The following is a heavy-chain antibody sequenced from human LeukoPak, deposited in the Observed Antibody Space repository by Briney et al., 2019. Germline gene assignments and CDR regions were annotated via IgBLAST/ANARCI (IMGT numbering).Heavy chain of an antibody. CDR3: AKAPEYYDILTGCLDY. Sequence: GGSLRLSCAASGFTFSNAWMSWVRQAPGKGLEWVGRIKSKTDGGTTDYAAPVKGRFTISRDDSKNTLYLQMNSLRAEDTAVYYCAKAPEYYDILTGCLDYWGQGTLVTVSS. CDR2: IKSKTDGGTT. D-gene: IGHD3-9*01. J-gene: IGHJ4*02. CDR1: GFTFSNAW. V-gene: IGHV3-15*01.